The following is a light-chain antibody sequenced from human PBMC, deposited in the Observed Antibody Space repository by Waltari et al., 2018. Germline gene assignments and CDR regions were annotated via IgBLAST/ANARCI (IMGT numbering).Light chain of an antibody. CDR1: SGDVGGYNY. Sequence: QSALTQPASVSGSPGQSITISCTGSSGDVGGYNYVPRYQQYPGSAPKLIIYDVNKRPSGVSYRFSGSKSGNTASLTISGLQGEDEADYYCFSYTASDAWLFGGGTKLTVL. CDR2: DVN. V-gene: IGLV2-14*01. CDR3: FSYTASDAWL. J-gene: IGLJ3*02.